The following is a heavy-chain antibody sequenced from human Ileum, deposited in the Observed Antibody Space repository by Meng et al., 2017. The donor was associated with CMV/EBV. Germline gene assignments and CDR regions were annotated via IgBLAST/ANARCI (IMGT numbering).Heavy chain of an antibody. V-gene: IGHV1-8*01. Sequence: ASVQVSSNASGYTFTSYDVNWVRQATGQGLEWMGWMNPNSGNTAYAPKFQGRLTMTRNTSINTAYMDLSSLRSEDTAIYYCTRGRGSTNKGNWFDPWGQGTLVTGSS. J-gene: IGHJ5*01. CDR1: GYTFTSYD. CDR3: TRGRGSTNKGNWFDP. D-gene: IGHD3-10*01. CDR2: MNPNSGNT.